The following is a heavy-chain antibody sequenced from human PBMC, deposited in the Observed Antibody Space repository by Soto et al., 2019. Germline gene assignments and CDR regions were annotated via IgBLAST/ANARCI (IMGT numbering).Heavy chain of an antibody. CDR2: ISGSGGST. V-gene: IGHV3-23*01. Sequence: PGGSLRLSCAASGFTFISYAMSWVRQAPGKGLEWVSAISGSGGSTYYADSVKGRFTISRDNSKNTLYLQMNSLRAEDTAVYYCAKGYYDFWSGYPDYWGQGTLVTVSS. CDR3: AKGYYDFWSGYPDY. J-gene: IGHJ4*02. D-gene: IGHD3-3*01. CDR1: GFTFISYA.